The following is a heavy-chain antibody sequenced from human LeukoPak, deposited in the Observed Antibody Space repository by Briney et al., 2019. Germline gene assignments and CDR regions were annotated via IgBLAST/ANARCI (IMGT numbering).Heavy chain of an antibody. CDR2: IKQDGSEK. Sequence: PGGSLRLSWAASGFTFSSYWMSWVRQAPGKGLEWVANIKQDGSEKYYVDSVKGRFTISRDNAKNSLYLQMNSLRAEDTAVYYCASHSSSWYLGNAFDIWGQGTMVTVSS. V-gene: IGHV3-7*01. CDR3: ASHSSSWYLGNAFDI. J-gene: IGHJ3*02. D-gene: IGHD6-13*01. CDR1: GFTFSSYW.